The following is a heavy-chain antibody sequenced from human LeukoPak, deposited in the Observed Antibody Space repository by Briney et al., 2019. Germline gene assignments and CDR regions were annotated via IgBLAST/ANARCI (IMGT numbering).Heavy chain of an antibody. J-gene: IGHJ6*02. CDR2: IYSSGNT. CDR1: GDSISRYF. CDR3: ARASRPHSSGWSYYYYAMDV. V-gene: IGHV4-59*01. D-gene: IGHD6-19*01. Sequence: SETLSLTCTVSGDSISRYFWSWIRQPPGKGLEWIGFIYSSGNTNYNPSLKSRVTISPDTSKNQLSLKVSSVTAADTAVYYCARASRPHSSGWSYYYYAMDVWGQGTTVTVSS.